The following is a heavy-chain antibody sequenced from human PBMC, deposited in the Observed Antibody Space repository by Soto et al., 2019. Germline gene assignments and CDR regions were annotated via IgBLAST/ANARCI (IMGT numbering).Heavy chain of an antibody. Sequence: GASVKVSCKASGGTFSSYTISWVRQAPGQGLEWMGRIIPILGIANYAQKFQGRVTITADKSTSTAYMELGSLRSEDTAVYYCARGSGYDYRTFDYWGQGTLVTVSS. J-gene: IGHJ4*02. CDR2: IIPILGIA. CDR3: ARGSGYDYRTFDY. D-gene: IGHD5-12*01. V-gene: IGHV1-69*02. CDR1: GGTFSSYT.